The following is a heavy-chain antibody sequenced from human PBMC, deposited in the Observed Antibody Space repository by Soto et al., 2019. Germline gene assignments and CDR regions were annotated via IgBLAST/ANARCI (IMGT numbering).Heavy chain of an antibody. CDR2: IIPIFGTA. CDR3: ARDRGPSSGYYPYWFDP. CDR1: GGTFSSYA. V-gene: IGHV1-69*13. Sequence: SVKVSCKASGGTFSSYAITWVRRAPGQGLEWMGGIIPIFGTANYAQKFRARVTITADESTSTAYMELSSLRSEDTAVYYCARDRGPSSGYYPYWFDPWGQGTLVTVSS. D-gene: IGHD3-22*01. J-gene: IGHJ5*02.